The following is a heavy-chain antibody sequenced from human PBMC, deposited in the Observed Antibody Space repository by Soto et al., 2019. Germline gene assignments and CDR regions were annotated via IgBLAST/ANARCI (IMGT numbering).Heavy chain of an antibody. D-gene: IGHD3-3*01. CDR2: ISSSSSTI. CDR1: GFTFSSYS. CDR3: ALAPSEIPFLEWLSPSMDV. Sequence: PGGSLRLSCAASGFTFSSYSMNWVRQAPGKGLEWVSHISSSSSTIYYADSVKGRFTISRDNAKNSLYLQMNSLRAEDTAVYYCALAPSEIPFLEWLSPSMDVWRRGNTGTASS. V-gene: IGHV3-48*01. J-gene: IGHJ6*04.